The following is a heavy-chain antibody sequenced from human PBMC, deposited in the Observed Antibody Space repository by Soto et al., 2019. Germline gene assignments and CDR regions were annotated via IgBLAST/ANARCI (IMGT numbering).Heavy chain of an antibody. V-gene: IGHV1-46*01. D-gene: IGHD2-15*01. J-gene: IGHJ4*02. CDR3: AQSWRGSGLDY. CDR1: GYTFTSYY. CDR2: INPSGGST. Sequence: ASVKVSCTASGYTFTSYYMHWVRQAPGQGLEWMGIINPSGGSTSYAQKFQGRVTMTRDTSTSTVYMELSSLRSEDTAVYYCAQSWRGSGLDYWGQGTLVTVSS.